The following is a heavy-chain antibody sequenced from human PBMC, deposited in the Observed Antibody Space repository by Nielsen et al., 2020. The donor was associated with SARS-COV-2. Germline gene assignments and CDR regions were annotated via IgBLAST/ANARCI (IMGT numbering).Heavy chain of an antibody. V-gene: IGHV6-1*01. CDR3: ARDWEKGGFVVWGFDY. CDR2: TFYRSKWYD. Sequence: WITQSPSRGLEWLGRTFYRSKWYDDYPLSLKGRVSISPDTSNNQFSLQLNSVTPEDTAVYFCARDWEKGGFVVWGFDYWGLGTLVTVSS. D-gene: IGHD3-16*01. J-gene: IGHJ4*02.